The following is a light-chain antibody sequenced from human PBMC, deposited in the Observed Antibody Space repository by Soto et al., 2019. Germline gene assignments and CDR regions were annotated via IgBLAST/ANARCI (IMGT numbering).Light chain of an antibody. Sequence: QSALTQPASVSGSPGQSITISCTGTSSDVGGYNYVSWYQQHPGKAPKLMIYDVSNWPSGVSNRFSGSKSGNTASLTISGLQAEDEADYYCSSDTSSITRVFGTGTKVTVL. J-gene: IGLJ1*01. CDR2: DVS. CDR1: SSDVGGYNY. CDR3: SSDTSSITRV. V-gene: IGLV2-14*01.